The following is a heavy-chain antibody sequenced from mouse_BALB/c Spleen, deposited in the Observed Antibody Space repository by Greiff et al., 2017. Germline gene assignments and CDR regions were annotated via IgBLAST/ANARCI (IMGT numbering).Heavy chain of an antibody. Sequence: EVQGVESGGDLVKPGGSLKLSCAASGFTFSSYGMSWVRQTPDKRLEWVATISSGGSYTYYPDSVKGRFTISRDNAKNTLYLQMSSLKSEDTAMYYCARRGGNYDYFDYWGQGTTLTVSS. CDR3: ARRGGNYDYFDY. CDR1: GFTFSSYG. V-gene: IGHV5-6*01. J-gene: IGHJ2*01. D-gene: IGHD2-1*01. CDR2: ISSGGSYT.